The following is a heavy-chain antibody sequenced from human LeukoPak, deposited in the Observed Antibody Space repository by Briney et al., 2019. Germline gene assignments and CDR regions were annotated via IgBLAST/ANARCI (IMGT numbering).Heavy chain of an antibody. CDR2: ISGSGGST. J-gene: IGHJ4*02. V-gene: IGHV3-23*01. CDR1: GFTFSSYA. CDR3: ARSKAPQIEYDFWSGYLYALDY. D-gene: IGHD3-3*01. Sequence: GGSLRLSCAASGFTFSSYAMSWVRQAPGKGLEWVSAISGSGGSTYYADSVKGRFTISRDNAKNSLYLQMNSLRAEDTAVYYCARSKAPQIEYDFWSGYLYALDYWGQGTLVTVSS.